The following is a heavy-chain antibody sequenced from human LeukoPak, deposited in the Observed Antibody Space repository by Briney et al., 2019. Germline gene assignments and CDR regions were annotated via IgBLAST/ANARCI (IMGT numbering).Heavy chain of an antibody. CDR1: GYTFTGYY. CDR3: ARGSEGIVVVAAATPFDY. Sequence: ASVKVSCKASGYTFTGYYMHWVRQAPGQGLEWMGWINPNSGGTNYAQKFQGRVTMTRDTSISTAYMELSRLRSDDTAVYYCARGSEGIVVVAAATPFDYWGQGTLVTVSS. CDR2: INPNSGGT. J-gene: IGHJ4*02. D-gene: IGHD2-2*01. V-gene: IGHV1-2*02.